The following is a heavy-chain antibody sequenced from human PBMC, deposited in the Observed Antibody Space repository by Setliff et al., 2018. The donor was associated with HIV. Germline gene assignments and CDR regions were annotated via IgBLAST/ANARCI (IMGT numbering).Heavy chain of an antibody. J-gene: IGHJ4*02. CDR2: IYDSGST. D-gene: IGHD5-18*01. CDR1: GGSFNGYS. Sequence: PSETLSLTCAVYGGSFNGYSWSWMRQPPGKGLEWIGSIYDSGSTNYSPSLKSRVTISVDASRNQFSLRLSSVTAADTAVYYCAAWGPRYSYAPYFFDSWGQGTLVTVSS. CDR3: AAWGPRYSYAPYFFDS. V-gene: IGHV4-34*01.